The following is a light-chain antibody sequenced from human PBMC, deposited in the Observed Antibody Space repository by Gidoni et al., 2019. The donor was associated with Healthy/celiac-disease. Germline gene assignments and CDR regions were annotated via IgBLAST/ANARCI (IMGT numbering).Light chain of an antibody. CDR1: QSISIY. Sequence: DIQMTQYPSSPSASVGDRVTITCRASQSISIYLNWYQQKPGKAPKLLIYAASSLQSGVPSRFSGSGSGTDFTLTISSLQPEDFATYYCQQSYSTPRYTFGQGTKLEIK. CDR3: QQSYSTPRYT. V-gene: IGKV1-39*01. J-gene: IGKJ2*01. CDR2: AAS.